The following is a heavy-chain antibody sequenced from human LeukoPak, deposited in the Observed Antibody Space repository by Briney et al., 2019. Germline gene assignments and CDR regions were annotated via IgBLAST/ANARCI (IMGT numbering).Heavy chain of an antibody. J-gene: IGHJ4*02. V-gene: IGHV3-15*01. CDR3: TTGMSADFDY. Sequence: GGCLRLSCAASGFTFSNAWMSWVRQAPGKGLEWVGRIKSKTDGWTTDYAAPVKGRFTISRDDSKNTLYLQINSLKTEDTAVYYCTTGMSADFDYWGQGTVVTVSS. CDR2: IKSKTDGWTT. D-gene: IGHD2-15*01. CDR1: GFTFSNAW.